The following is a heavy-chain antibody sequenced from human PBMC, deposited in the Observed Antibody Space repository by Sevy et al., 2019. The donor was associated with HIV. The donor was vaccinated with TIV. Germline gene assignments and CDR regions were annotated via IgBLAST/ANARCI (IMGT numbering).Heavy chain of an antibody. J-gene: IGHJ4*02. CDR2: INPSDGST. Sequence: ASVKVSCKASGYTFSSYYMQWVRQAPGHGLQWMGIINPSDGSTTYAQKFQGRLTMTRDTSTSTIYMELNKLRYDDMGVYYCARGYGDLDYWGQGTLVTVSS. D-gene: IGHD4-17*01. CDR1: GYTFSSYY. V-gene: IGHV1-46*01. CDR3: ARGYGDLDY.